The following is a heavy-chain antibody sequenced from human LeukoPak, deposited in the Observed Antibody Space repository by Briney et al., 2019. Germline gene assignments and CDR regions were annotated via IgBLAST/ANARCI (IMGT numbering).Heavy chain of an antibody. V-gene: IGHV4-39*01. CDR1: GGSISSSGYY. J-gene: IGHJ5*02. D-gene: IGHD1-26*01. CDR3: ARHEYSGIYYGLSWFDP. Sequence: SETLSLTCTVSGGSISSSGYYWGWSRQPPGKGLEWIASIYYSGSTYYNPSLKSRVTISVDTSKNQLSLKLSSLTAADTAVYYCARHEYSGIYYGLSWFDPWGQGTLVTVSS. CDR2: IYYSGST.